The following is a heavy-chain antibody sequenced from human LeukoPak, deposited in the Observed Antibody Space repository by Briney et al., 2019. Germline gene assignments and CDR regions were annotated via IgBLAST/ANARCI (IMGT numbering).Heavy chain of an antibody. J-gene: IGHJ4*02. D-gene: IGHD3-22*01. Sequence: ASVKVSCKTYGYTFNNYGITWVRQAPGQGLEWMGWIYPYNGNTNYPQKIQGRVTMTADTSTSTAYMELRSLRSGDTAIYYCARGGTYFDISGYLSPLDYWGQGTLVTVSS. CDR2: IYPYNGNT. CDR3: ARGGTYFDISGYLSPLDY. CDR1: GYTFNNYG. V-gene: IGHV1-18*01.